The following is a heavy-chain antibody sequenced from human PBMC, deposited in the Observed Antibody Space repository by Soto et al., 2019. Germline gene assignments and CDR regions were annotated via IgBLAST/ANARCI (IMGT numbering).Heavy chain of an antibody. CDR3: ARDVSRHSNPSWLDP. D-gene: IGHD4-4*01. CDR2: ISFDGYNK. Sequence: QVQLVESGGGVVQPGRSLRLSCVASGFSFRNSAMHWVRQAPGKGLEWVAMISFDGYNKYHAESVRGRFTISRDNPKSTLYLQMNSLRAEDTAVYFCARDVSRHSNPSWLDPWGQGTLVTVSS. CDR1: GFSFRNSA. V-gene: IGHV3-30-3*01. J-gene: IGHJ5*02.